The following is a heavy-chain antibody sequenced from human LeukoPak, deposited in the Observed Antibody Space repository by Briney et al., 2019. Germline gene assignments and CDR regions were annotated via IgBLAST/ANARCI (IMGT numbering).Heavy chain of an antibody. V-gene: IGHV6-1*01. CDR3: ARGSHSSCHY. J-gene: IGHJ4*02. CDR2: TYYRPKFNT. D-gene: IGHD6-13*01. Sequence: SQTLSLTCAISGDSLSNNNVAWNWIRQSPSRGLEWLGRTYYRPKFNTDYAVSVKSRIAINSDTSKNQFSLQLNSVTPEDTGVYYCARGSHSSCHYWGQGTLVTVSS. CDR1: GDSLSNNNVA.